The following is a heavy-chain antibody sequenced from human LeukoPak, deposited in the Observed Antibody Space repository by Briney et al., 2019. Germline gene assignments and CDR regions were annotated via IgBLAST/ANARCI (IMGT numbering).Heavy chain of an antibody. CDR3: ARDSPHQRFDY. CDR2: IDLKTGDI. J-gene: IGHJ4*02. Sequence: ASVKVSCKPSRYTFIDYWIQWVRQAPGQGLEWMGRIDLKTGDITSAQKFQGRLTMTRDTSISTTYMDLSGLGTDDTAVYYCARDSPHQRFDYWGQGTLVTVSS. V-gene: IGHV1-2*02. CDR1: RYTFIDYW.